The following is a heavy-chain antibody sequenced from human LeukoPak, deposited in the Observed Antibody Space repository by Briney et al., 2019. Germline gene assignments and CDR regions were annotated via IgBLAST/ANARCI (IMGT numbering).Heavy chain of an antibody. J-gene: IGHJ4*02. V-gene: IGHV3-23*01. CDR1: GFTFSSYA. D-gene: IGHD3-10*01. Sequence: SGGSLRLSCAASGFTFSSYAMSWVRQAPGKGLEWVSAISGSGGSTYYADSVKGRFTISRDNSKNTLYLQMNSLRAEDTAVYYCAKSMVRGVNRPLQNFDYWGQGTLATVSS. CDR2: ISGSGGST. CDR3: AKSMVRGVNRPLQNFDY.